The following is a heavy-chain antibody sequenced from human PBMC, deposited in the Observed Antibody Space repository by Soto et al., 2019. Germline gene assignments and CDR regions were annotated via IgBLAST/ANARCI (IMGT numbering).Heavy chain of an antibody. Sequence: QVQLVQSGAEVKKPGSSVKVSCKASGGTFSSYTISWVRQAPGQGLEWMGRIIPILGIANYAQKFQGRVTITADKSTSTAYMERSSLRSDDTAVYYCARDRLYSSSSGSFDIWGQGTMVTVSS. CDR3: ARDRLYSSSSGSFDI. J-gene: IGHJ3*02. CDR2: IIPILGIA. D-gene: IGHD6-6*01. V-gene: IGHV1-69*08. CDR1: GGTFSSYT.